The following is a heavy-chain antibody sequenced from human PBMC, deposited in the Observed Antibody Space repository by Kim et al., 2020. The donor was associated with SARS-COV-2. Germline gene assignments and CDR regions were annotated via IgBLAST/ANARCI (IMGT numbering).Heavy chain of an antibody. V-gene: IGHV1-8*01. CDR3: AQRTHRGLFFAFDI. D-gene: IGHD3-3*01. Sequence: ASVKVSCKASGYTFTSYDINWVRQATGQGLEWMGWMNPNSGNTGYAQKFQGRVTMTRNTSISTAYMELSSLRSEDTAVYYCAQRTHRGLFFAFDIWGQGTMVTVSS. CDR1: GYTFTSYD. J-gene: IGHJ3*02. CDR2: MNPNSGNT.